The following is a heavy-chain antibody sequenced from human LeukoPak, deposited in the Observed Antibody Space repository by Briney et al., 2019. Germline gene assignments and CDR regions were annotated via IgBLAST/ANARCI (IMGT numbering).Heavy chain of an antibody. V-gene: IGHV4-34*01. Sequence: SETLSLTCAVYGGSFSGYCWSWIRQPPGKGLEWIGEINHSGSTNYNPSLKSRVTISVDTSKNQFSLKLSSVTAADTAVYYCARGRIKGYCSSTSCYGSWFDPWGQGTLVTVSS. D-gene: IGHD2-2*01. J-gene: IGHJ5*02. CDR1: GGSFSGYC. CDR2: INHSGST. CDR3: ARGRIKGYCSSTSCYGSWFDP.